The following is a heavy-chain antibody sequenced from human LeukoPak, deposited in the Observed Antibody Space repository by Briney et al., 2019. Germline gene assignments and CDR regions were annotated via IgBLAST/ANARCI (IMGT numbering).Heavy chain of an antibody. V-gene: IGHV3-23*01. D-gene: IGHD3-22*01. J-gene: IGHJ3*02. Sequence: GGSLRLSCAASGFTFSSYAMSWVRQAPGKGLEWVSAISGSGGSRYYADSVKGRFTISRDNSKNTLYLQMNSLRAEDTAVYYCAKDHRGMRRYDRPVDAFDIWGQGTMVTVSS. CDR2: ISGSGGSR. CDR1: GFTFSSYA. CDR3: AKDHRGMRRYDRPVDAFDI.